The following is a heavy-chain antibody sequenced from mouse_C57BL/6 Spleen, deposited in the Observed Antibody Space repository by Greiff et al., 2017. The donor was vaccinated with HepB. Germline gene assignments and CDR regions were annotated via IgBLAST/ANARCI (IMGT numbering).Heavy chain of an antibody. CDR3: ARGYSNYDAMDY. Sequence: QVQLQQPGAELVKPGASVKLSCKASGYTFTSYWMQWVKQRPGQGLEWIGESDPSDSYTNYNQKFKGKATLTVDTSSSTAYMQLSSLTSEDSAVYYCARGYSNYDAMDYWGQGTSVTVSS. CDR1: GYTFTSYW. J-gene: IGHJ4*01. V-gene: IGHV1-50*01. CDR2: SDPSDSYT. D-gene: IGHD2-5*01.